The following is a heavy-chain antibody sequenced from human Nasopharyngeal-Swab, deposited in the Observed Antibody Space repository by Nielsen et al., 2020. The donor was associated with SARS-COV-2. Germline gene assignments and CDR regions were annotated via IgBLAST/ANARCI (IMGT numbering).Heavy chain of an antibody. CDR2: INAENGNT. D-gene: IGHD3-22*01. J-gene: IGHJ4*02. CDR3: ARGSSGHPYYVDF. Sequence: ASVKVSCKASGYSFTSYAMHWVRQAPGQSLEWMGWINAENGNTKYSQKFQGRVTFTSKTSASPAYMELRRRRSEDTAVYYCARGSSGHPYYVDFWGQGTLVTVSS. V-gene: IGHV1-3*01. CDR1: GYSFTSYA.